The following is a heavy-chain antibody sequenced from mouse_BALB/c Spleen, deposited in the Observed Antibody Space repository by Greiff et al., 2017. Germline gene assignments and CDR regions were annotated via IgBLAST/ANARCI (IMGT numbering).Heavy chain of an antibody. V-gene: IGHV6-6*02. CDR3: TRAYGLRYAMDY. CDR2: IRLKSNNYAT. Sequence: EVKVVESGGGLVQPGGSMKLSCVASGFTFSNYWMNWVRQSPEKGLEWVAEIRLKSNNYATHYAESVKGRFTISRDDSKSSVYLQMNNLRAEDTGIYYCTRAYGLRYAMDYWGQGTSVTVSS. D-gene: IGHD1-2*01. CDR1: GFTFSNYW. J-gene: IGHJ4*01.